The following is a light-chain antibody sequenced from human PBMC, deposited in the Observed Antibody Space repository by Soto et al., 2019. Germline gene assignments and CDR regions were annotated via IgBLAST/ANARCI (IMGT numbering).Light chain of an antibody. V-gene: IGKV2-28*01. J-gene: IGKJ4*01. CDR3: MQRLQPPLT. Sequence: DIVMTQSPLFLPVTPGEPASISCRSSQSLLDSSGYNYLDWYLQKPGQPPQLLIYLGSNRAPGAPDRFSGSGSGTEFTLKISRVEAEDVGIYYCMQRLQPPLTFGGGTKVQIK. CDR2: LGS. CDR1: QSLLDSSGYNY.